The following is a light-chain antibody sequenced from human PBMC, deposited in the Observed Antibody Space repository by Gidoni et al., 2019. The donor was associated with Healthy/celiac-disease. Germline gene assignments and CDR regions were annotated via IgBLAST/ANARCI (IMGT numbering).Light chain of an antibody. V-gene: IGLV3-19*01. J-gene: IGLJ2*01. CDR3: NSRDSAGNLLV. Sequence: SSEPTQDPAVSVALGQTVSITCEGDSLRKYSANCYQLKTGQPPVLFIYGSDNRPSGIPDQFSGSSSGNTSSLTITGAQAEDAADYYCNSRDSAGNLLVFGEGTKLTVL. CDR1: SLRKYS. CDR2: GSD.